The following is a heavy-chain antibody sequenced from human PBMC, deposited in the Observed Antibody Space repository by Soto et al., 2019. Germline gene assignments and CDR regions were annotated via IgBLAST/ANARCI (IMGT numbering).Heavy chain of an antibody. V-gene: IGHV1-69*06. CDR2: IIPIFGTA. J-gene: IGHJ4*02. D-gene: IGHD3-22*01. CDR3: ARGPGWLLVGHFDY. CDR1: GGTFSSYA. Sequence: QVQLVQSGAEVKKPGSSVKVSCKASGGTFSSYAISWVRQAPGQGLEWMGGIIPIFGTANYAQKFQGRVTIPADKSTSTAYMELSSLRAEDTAVYYCARGPGWLLVGHFDYWGQGTLVTVSS.